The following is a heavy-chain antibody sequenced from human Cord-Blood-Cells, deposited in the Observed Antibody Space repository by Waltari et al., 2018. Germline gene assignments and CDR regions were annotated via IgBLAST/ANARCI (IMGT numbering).Heavy chain of an antibody. Sequence: QVQLVQSGAEVKKPGSSVKVSCKASGGTFSSYAISWVRQAPGQGLEWMGGIIPIFGTANYEQKFQGRVTITADESTSTAYMELSSLRSEDTAVYYCASRQYCSSTSCHWYFDLWGRGTLVTVSS. CDR2: IIPIFGTA. V-gene: IGHV1-69*01. D-gene: IGHD2-2*01. J-gene: IGHJ2*01. CDR1: GGTFSSYA. CDR3: ASRQYCSSTSCHWYFDL.